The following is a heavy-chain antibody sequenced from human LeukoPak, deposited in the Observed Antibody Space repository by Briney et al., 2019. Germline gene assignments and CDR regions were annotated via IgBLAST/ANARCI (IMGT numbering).Heavy chain of an antibody. CDR2: ISGSGGST. Sequence: GGSLRLSCAASGFTFSSYAMSWVRQAPGKGLEWVSAISGSGGSTYHADSVKGRFTISRDNSKDTLYLQMNSLRAEDTAVYYCARDALLWFGELSYWGQGTLVTVSS. CDR3: ARDALLWFGELSY. D-gene: IGHD3-10*01. CDR1: GFTFSSYA. V-gene: IGHV3-23*01. J-gene: IGHJ4*02.